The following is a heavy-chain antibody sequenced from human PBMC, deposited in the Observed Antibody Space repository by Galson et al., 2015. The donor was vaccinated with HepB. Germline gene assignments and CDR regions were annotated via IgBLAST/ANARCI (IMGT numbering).Heavy chain of an antibody. J-gene: IGHJ4*02. CDR2: IIPILGIA. CDR1: GYTFTSYG. CDR3: ARGRNSGYDSFDY. Sequence: SVKVSCKASGYTFTSYGISWVRQAPGQGLEWMGRIIPILGIANYAQKFQGRVTITADKSTSTAYMELSSLRSEDTAVYYCARGRNSGYDSFDYWGQGTLVTVSS. D-gene: IGHD5-12*01. V-gene: IGHV1-69*04.